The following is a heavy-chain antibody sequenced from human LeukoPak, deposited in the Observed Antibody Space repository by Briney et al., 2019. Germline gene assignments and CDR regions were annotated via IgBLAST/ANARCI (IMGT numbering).Heavy chain of an antibody. CDR2: ISAYNGNT. J-gene: IGHJ6*03. Sequence: ASVKVSCKASGYTFTSYGISWVRQAPGQGLEWMGWISAYNGNTNYAQKLQGRVTMTTDTSTSTAYMELRSLRSDDTAVYYCASSDLVGATTRSYYYYYYMDVWGKGTTVTISS. D-gene: IGHD1-26*01. V-gene: IGHV1-18*01. CDR3: ASSDLVGATTRSYYYYYYMDV. CDR1: GYTFTSYG.